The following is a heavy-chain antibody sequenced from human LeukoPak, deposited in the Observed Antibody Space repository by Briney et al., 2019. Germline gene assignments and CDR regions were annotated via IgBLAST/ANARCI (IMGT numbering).Heavy chain of an antibody. J-gene: IGHJ6*03. CDR1: GFTFSSYA. D-gene: IGHD1-26*01. CDR3: AKVAGSYFSYYYYYMDV. Sequence: GGSLRLSCAASGFTFSSYAMSWVRQAPGKGLEWVSGISGSGGRTYYADSVKGRFTISRDNSKNTLYLQMNSLRAEDTAVYYCAKVAGSYFSYYYYYMDVWGQGTTVTVSS. CDR2: ISGSGGRT. V-gene: IGHV3-23*01.